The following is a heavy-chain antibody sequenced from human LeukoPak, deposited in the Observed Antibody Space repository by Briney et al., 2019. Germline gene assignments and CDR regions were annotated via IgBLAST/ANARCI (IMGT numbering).Heavy chain of an antibody. D-gene: IGHD3-22*01. CDR1: GFTFSNFW. V-gene: IGHV3-7*01. CDR3: ATSYDSSGCD. J-gene: IGHJ4*02. Sequence: PGGSLRLSCAASGFTFSNFWMAWVRQAPGKGLEWVANIKQDGSLQYYGDSVKGRFTISRDNAKNSLYLQMNSLRAEDTALYYCATSYDSSGCDWGQGTLVTVSS. CDR2: IKQDGSLQ.